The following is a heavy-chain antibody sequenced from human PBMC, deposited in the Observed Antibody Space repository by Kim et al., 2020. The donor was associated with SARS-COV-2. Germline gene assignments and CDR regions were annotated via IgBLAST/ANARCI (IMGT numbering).Heavy chain of an antibody. D-gene: IGHD5-18*01. J-gene: IGHJ4*02. CDR3: ARAGGYSYAPEDY. Sequence: GYADSVKGRFTISRENATNPLYLQMNSLRAEDTALYYCARAGGYSYAPEDYWGQGTLVTVSS. V-gene: IGHV3-20*03.